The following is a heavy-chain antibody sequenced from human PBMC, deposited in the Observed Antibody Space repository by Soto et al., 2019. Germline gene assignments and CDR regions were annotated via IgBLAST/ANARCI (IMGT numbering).Heavy chain of an antibody. D-gene: IGHD5-18*01. CDR2: IYYSGST. V-gene: IGHV4-59*08. CDR1: GGSISSYY. CDR3: ARGGEDRDGYSRLFDY. J-gene: IGHJ4*02. Sequence: SETLSLTCTVSGGSISSYYWSWIRQPPGKGLEWIGYIYYSGSTNYNPSLKSRVTISVDTSKNQFSLKLSSVTAADTAVYYCARGGEDRDGYSRLFDYWGQGTLVTVSS.